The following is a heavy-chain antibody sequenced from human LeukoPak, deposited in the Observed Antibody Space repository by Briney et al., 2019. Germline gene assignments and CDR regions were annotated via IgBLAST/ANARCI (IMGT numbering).Heavy chain of an antibody. Sequence: ASVKVSCKASGHTFTSYGISWVRQAPGQGLEWMGWISAYNGNTNYAQKLQGRVTMTTDTSTSTAYMELRSLRSDDTAVYYCARIIGYCSGGSCYWGDSDFDYWGQGTLVTVSS. CDR3: ARIIGYCSGGSCYWGDSDFDY. J-gene: IGHJ4*02. CDR1: GHTFTSYG. V-gene: IGHV1-18*01. CDR2: ISAYNGNT. D-gene: IGHD2-15*01.